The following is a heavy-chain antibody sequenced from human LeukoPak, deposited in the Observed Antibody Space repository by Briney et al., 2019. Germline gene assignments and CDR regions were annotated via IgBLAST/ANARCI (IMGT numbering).Heavy chain of an antibody. CDR1: GFTLSSYG. V-gene: IGHV3-23*01. D-gene: IGHD6-13*01. CDR3: AKTPPDPYSSSKLIDY. CDR2: ISGSGGST. J-gene: IGHJ4*02. Sequence: PGGSLRLSCAASGFTLSSYGMSWVRQAPGKGLEWVSGISGSGGSTYYADSVKGRFTISRDNSKNTLYLQMNSLRAEDTAVYYCAKTPPDPYSSSKLIDYWGQGTLVTVSS.